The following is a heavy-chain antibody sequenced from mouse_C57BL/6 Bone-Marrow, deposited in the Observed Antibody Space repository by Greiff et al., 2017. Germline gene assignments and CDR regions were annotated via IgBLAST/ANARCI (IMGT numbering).Heavy chain of an antibody. J-gene: IGHJ3*01. V-gene: IGHV5-4*03. Sequence: EVKLQESGGGLVKPGGSLKLSCAASGFTFSSYAMSWVRQTPEKRLEWVATISDGGSYTYYPDNVKGRFTISRDNAKNNLYLQMSHLKSEDTAMYYCARGGYSNVFAYWGQGTLVTVSA. CDR1: GFTFSSYA. CDR2: ISDGGSYT. CDR3: ARGGYSNVFAY. D-gene: IGHD2-5*01.